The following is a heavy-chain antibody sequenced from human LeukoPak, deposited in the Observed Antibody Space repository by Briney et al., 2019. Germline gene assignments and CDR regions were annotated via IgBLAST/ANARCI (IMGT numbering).Heavy chain of an antibody. CDR3: ARDRGQWLVSNYYYYGIDV. CDR1: GFTFSSDW. J-gene: IGHJ6*01. D-gene: IGHD6-19*01. CDR2: IKQEGSEK. Sequence: GGSLRLSCAASGFTFSSDWMSWVRQAPGEGREWVSNIKQEGSEKYYVDSVKGRFTISRDNAKNSLYLQMNSLRAEDTAVYYCARDRGQWLVSNYYYYGIDVWGQGTTVTVSS. V-gene: IGHV3-7*01.